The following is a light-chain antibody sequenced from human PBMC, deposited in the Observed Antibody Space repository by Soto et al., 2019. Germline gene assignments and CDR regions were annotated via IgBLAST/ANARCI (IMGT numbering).Light chain of an antibody. CDR2: DAS. Sequence: EIVMTQSPATLSVSPGERATLSCRASQSLSSSLAWYQQKPGQAPRLLIYDASTRATDIPARFSGSGSGTEFTLALSSLLSEDSAVYYCLQYFRWRTFGQGTKVEIK. CDR1: QSLSSS. V-gene: IGKV3-15*01. CDR3: LQYFRWRT. J-gene: IGKJ1*01.